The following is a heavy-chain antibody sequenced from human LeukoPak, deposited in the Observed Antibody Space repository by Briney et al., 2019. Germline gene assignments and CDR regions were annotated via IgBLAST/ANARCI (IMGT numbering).Heavy chain of an antibody. CDR1: GFTFNNYS. V-gene: IGHV3-21*01. Sequence: GGSLRLSCAASGFTFNNYSMNWVRQAPGKGLEWVSSISAGSTYIHYADSVEGRFTISRDNARNSLFMQMNSLRAEDTAVYYCVRDGATRLEFDYWGQGTLVTVSS. D-gene: IGHD4/OR15-4a*01. J-gene: IGHJ4*02. CDR2: ISAGSTYI. CDR3: VRDGATRLEFDY.